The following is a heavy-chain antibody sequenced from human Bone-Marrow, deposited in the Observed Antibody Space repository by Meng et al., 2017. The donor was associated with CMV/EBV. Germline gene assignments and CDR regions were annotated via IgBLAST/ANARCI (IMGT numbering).Heavy chain of an antibody. D-gene: IGHD5-24*01. Sequence: SETLSLTCTVSGGSISSSSYYWGWIRQPPGKGLEWIGNIYFSGSTYYNPSLKSRVSISVDTSKNQFARKLSSVTAADTAVYYCASLPIDNRDGYNHFDYWGQGTLVTVSS. CDR3: ASLPIDNRDGYNHFDY. CDR1: GGSISSSSYY. J-gene: IGHJ4*02. V-gene: IGHV4-39*01. CDR2: IYFSGST.